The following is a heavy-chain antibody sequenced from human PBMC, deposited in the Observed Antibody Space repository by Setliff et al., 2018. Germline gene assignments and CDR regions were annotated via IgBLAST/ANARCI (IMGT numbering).Heavy chain of an antibody. CDR3: VREGVDTRSSTDYRYYMDV. Sequence: GASVKVSCKVSGGAFTSHGVSWVRQAPGQGLEWMGGIIPLSDITSYAQTLQGRVTITADKSTNTVNMELSSLGSEDTAVYYCVREGVDTRSSTDYRYYMDVWGKGTTVTVSS. CDR2: IIPLSDIT. V-gene: IGHV1-69*10. J-gene: IGHJ6*03. CDR1: GGAFTSHG. D-gene: IGHD5-18*01.